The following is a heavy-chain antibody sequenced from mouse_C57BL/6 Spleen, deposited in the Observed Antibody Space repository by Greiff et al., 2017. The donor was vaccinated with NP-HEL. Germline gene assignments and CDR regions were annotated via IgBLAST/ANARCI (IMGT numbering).Heavy chain of an antibody. D-gene: IGHD1-1*01. Sequence: EVKLVDSGAELVRPGSSVKMSCKTSGYTFTSYGINWVKQRPGQGLEWIGYIYIGNGYTEYNEKFKGKATLTSDTSSSTAYMQLSSLTSEDSAIYFCARSVTTVEYYFDYWGQGTTLTVSS. CDR3: ARSVTTVEYYFDY. V-gene: IGHV1-58*01. J-gene: IGHJ2*01. CDR2: IYIGNGYT. CDR1: GYTFTSYG.